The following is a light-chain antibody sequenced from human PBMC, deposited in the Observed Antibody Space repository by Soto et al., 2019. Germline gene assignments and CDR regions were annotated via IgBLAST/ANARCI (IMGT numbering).Light chain of an antibody. V-gene: IGLV2-14*01. J-gene: IGLJ1*01. CDR1: SSDIGGFYY. CDR3: SSYSSSSTFYV. CDR2: QVS. Sequence: QSVLTQPASVSGSPGQSITISCTGTSSDIGGFYYVSWYQHHPGKDPKLMIYQVSNRPSGVSNRFSGSKSGNMASLTISGLQAEDEADYFCSSYSSSSTFYVFGAGTKVTVL.